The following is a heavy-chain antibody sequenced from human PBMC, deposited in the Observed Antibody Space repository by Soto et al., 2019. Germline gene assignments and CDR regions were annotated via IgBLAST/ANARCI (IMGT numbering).Heavy chain of an antibody. CDR1: GYTFTSLD. V-gene: IGHV1-8*02. D-gene: IGHD2-21*01. Sequence: GASVKVSCKASGYTFTSLDINWVRQATGQGFEWMGWMNPNSGVTGYAQKFQGRVTMTRETSISTAYMELSSLRSEDTAVYYCARGIAEGVDYWGQGTLVTVSS. J-gene: IGHJ4*02. CDR2: MNPNSGVT. CDR3: ARGIAEGVDY.